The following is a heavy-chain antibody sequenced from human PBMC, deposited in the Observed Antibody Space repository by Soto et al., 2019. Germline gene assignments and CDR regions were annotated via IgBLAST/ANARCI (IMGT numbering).Heavy chain of an antibody. V-gene: IGHV1-69*01. CDR2: IIPIHGTT. CDR3: ARGWGLGS. J-gene: IGHJ4*02. CDR1: GGSLTSYP. Sequence: QREQSGAEVRKPGSSVKVSCKPSGGSLTSYPMAWVRQAPGQGFEWMGGIIPIHGTTEYAQKFQGRVTITADESTNRATLELTGLTSEDTAVYYCARGWGLGSWGQGTLVTVSS. D-gene: IGHD3-10*01.